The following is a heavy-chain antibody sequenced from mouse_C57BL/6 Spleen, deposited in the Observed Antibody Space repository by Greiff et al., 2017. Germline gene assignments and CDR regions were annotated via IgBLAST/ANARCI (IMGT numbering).Heavy chain of an antibody. D-gene: IGHD2-1*01. CDR3: ARSGGNFWYFDV. J-gene: IGHJ1*03. CDR2: ISYSGST. CDR1: GYSITSGYD. Sequence: EVQLQQSGPGMVKPSQSLSLTCTVTGYSITSGYDWHWIRHFPGNKLELMGYISYSGSTNYNPSLKSRIPITHDTSKNHFFLKLKSVTTEDTATYYCARSGGNFWYFDVWGTGTTVTVSS. V-gene: IGHV3-1*01.